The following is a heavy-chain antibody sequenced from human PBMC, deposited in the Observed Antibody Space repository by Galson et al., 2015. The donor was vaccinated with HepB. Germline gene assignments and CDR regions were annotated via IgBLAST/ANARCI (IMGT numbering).Heavy chain of an antibody. CDR3: AKDWVVGAPYWYFDL. D-gene: IGHD1-26*01. V-gene: IGHV3-23*01. CDR1: GFSFSSYG. J-gene: IGHJ2*01. CDR2: ITGGGGTT. Sequence: SLRLSCAASGFSFSSYGMGWVRQAPGKGLEWVSAITGGGGTTYYADSVKGRFTISRDNSKNTLYLQMNSLRAEDTAAYYCAKDWVVGAPYWYFDLWGRGTRVTVSS.